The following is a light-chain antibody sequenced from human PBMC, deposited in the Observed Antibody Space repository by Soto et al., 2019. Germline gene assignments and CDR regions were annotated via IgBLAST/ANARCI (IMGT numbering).Light chain of an antibody. CDR1: QGISNY. Sequence: DIQMTQSPSSLSASVGDRVTITCRASQGISNYIAWYQQKPGKAPKLLTYAASTLQSGVPSRFSGSGSGTDFTLTINSLQPEDVATYSCQKYSSVPLFGPGTKVDIK. V-gene: IGKV1-27*01. J-gene: IGKJ3*01. CDR2: AAS. CDR3: QKYSSVPL.